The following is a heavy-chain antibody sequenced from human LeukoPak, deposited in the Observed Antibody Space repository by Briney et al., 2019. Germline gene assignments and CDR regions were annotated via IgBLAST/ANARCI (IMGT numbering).Heavy chain of an antibody. Sequence: LETLSLTCTVSGGSISSYYWSWIRQPPGKGLEWIGYIYYSGSTNYNPSLKSRVTISVDTSKNQFPLKLSSVTAADTAVYYCARERPSGMDVWGQGTTVTVSS. CDR2: IYYSGST. CDR1: GGSISSYY. CDR3: ARERPSGMDV. J-gene: IGHJ6*02. V-gene: IGHV4-59*01.